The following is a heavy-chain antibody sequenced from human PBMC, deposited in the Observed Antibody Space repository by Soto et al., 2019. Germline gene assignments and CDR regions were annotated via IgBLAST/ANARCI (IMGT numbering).Heavy chain of an antibody. V-gene: IGHV3-30*18. Sequence: PGGSLRLSCAASGFTFSSYGMHWVRQAPGKGLEWVAVISYDGSNKYYADSVKGRFTISRDNSKNTLYLQMNSLRAEDTAVYYCAKDFMYYYDSSGYRAPGAFDIWGQGTMVTVSS. D-gene: IGHD3-22*01. J-gene: IGHJ3*02. CDR1: GFTFSSYG. CDR2: ISYDGSNK. CDR3: AKDFMYYYDSSGYRAPGAFDI.